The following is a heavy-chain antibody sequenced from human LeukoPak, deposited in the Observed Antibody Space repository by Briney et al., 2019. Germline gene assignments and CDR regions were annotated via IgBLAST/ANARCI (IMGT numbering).Heavy chain of an antibody. CDR1: GFTFSSYG. V-gene: IGHV3-30*02. Sequence: GGSLRLSCAASGFTFSSYGMHWVRQAPGKGLEWVAFIRYDGSNKYYADSVKGRFTISRDNSKNTLYLQMNSLRAEDTAVYYCAKDLRFLEWLTNYFDYWGQGTLVTVSS. D-gene: IGHD3-3*01. J-gene: IGHJ4*02. CDR3: AKDLRFLEWLTNYFDY. CDR2: IRYDGSNK.